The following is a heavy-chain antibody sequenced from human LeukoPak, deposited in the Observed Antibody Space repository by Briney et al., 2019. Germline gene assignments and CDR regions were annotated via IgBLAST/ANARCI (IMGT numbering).Heavy chain of an antibody. J-gene: IGHJ3*02. Sequence: GGSLRLSCAASGFTFSSYAMHWVRQAPGKGLERVAVISYDGSNKYYADSVKGRFTISRDNSKNTLYLQMNSLRAEDTAVYYCARGFISRGYSYANDAFDIWGQGTMVTVSS. CDR2: ISYDGSNK. D-gene: IGHD5-18*01. CDR1: GFTFSSYA. V-gene: IGHV3-30*04. CDR3: ARGFISRGYSYANDAFDI.